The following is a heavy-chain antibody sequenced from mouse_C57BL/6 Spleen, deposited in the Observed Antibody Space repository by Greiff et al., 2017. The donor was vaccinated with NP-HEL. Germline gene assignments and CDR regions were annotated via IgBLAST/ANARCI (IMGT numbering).Heavy chain of an antibody. Sequence: VQLKESGPGLVKPSQSLSLTCSVTGYSITSGYYWNWIRQFPGNQLEWMGYISYDGSNNYNPSLKNRISITRDTSKNLFFLKLNSVTTEDTATYYCARANDGYYGWYFDVWGTGTTVTVSS. J-gene: IGHJ1*03. V-gene: IGHV3-6*01. CDR2: ISYDGSN. CDR3: ARANDGYYGWYFDV. CDR1: GYSITSGYY. D-gene: IGHD2-3*01.